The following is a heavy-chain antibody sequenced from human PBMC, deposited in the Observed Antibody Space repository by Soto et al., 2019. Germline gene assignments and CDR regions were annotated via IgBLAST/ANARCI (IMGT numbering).Heavy chain of an antibody. CDR2: IYDSGVT. CDR1: GAIVTSGENY. V-gene: IGHV4-30-4*08. J-gene: IGHJ3*01. CDR3: VRDLAHGYTGNV. Sequence: SETLSLTCSVSGAIVTSGENYWSWVRQPPGKGLEWLGYIYDSGVTSYTPALKSRVTLSLDRPNNQVSLKLRSVTAADTAVYFCVRDLAHGYTGNVCGHGTLVTVSS. D-gene: IGHD5-18*01.